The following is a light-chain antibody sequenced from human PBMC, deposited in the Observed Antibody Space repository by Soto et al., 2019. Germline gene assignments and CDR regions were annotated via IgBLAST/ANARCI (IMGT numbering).Light chain of an antibody. Sequence: EIVLTQSPATLSLSPGERAALSCRASQSVRSLLAWYQQKPGQAPRLLIYAASNRATGIPARFSGSGSGTDFTLTIRSLEPEDFAVYYCNQRSYWPPSFGPGTKVDIK. CDR2: AAS. CDR1: QSVRSL. CDR3: NQRSYWPPS. V-gene: IGKV3-11*01. J-gene: IGKJ3*01.